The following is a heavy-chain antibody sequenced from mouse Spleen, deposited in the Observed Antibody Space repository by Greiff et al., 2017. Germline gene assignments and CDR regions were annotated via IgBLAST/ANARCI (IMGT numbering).Heavy chain of an antibody. J-gene: IGHJ4*01. Sequence: EVKLVESGAELVKPGASVKLSCTASGFNIKDYYMHWVKQRPEQGLEWIGRIDPEDGETKYAPKFQGKATITADTSSNTAYLQLSSLTSEDPAVYYCVSSYDAMDYWGQGTSVTVSS. CDR1: GFNIKDYY. CDR2: IDPEDGET. V-gene: IGHV14-2*01. CDR3: VSSYDAMDY. D-gene: IGHD1-1*01.